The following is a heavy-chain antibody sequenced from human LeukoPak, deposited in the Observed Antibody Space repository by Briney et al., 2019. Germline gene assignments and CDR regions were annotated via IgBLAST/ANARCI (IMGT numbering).Heavy chain of an antibody. D-gene: IGHD3-22*01. V-gene: IGHV3-23*01. J-gene: IGHJ4*02. Sequence: GRSLRLSCAVSGITLSNYGMSWVRQAPGKGLEWVAGISGSAGGTYYADSVKGRFTVSRDNAKNTLYLQLNNLRAEDTAVYFCAKRGVVIRVILVGFHKEAYYFDSWGQGALVTVSS. CDR3: AKRGVVIRVILVGFHKEAYYFDS. CDR1: GITLSNYG. CDR2: ISGSAGGT.